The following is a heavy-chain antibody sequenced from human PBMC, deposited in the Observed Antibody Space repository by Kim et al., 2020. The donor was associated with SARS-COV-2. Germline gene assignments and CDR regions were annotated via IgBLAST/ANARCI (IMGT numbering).Heavy chain of an antibody. Sequence: ASVTVSCKASGYTFTSYDINWVRQATGQGLEWMGWMNPNSGNTGYAQKFQGRVTMTRNTSISTAYMELSSLRYEDTAVYYCARADRGIVGATVYYFDYWGQGTLVTVSS. CDR3: ARADRGIVGATVYYFDY. CDR2: MNPNSGNT. V-gene: IGHV1-8*02. D-gene: IGHD1-26*01. J-gene: IGHJ4*02. CDR1: GYTFTSYD.